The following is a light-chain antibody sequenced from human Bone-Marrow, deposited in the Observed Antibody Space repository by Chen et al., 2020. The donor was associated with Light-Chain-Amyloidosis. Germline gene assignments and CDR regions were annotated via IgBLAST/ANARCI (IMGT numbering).Light chain of an antibody. CDR3: QSADSSGTYEVI. J-gene: IGLJ2*01. Sequence: SYELTQPPSVSVSPGQTARITCSGDDLPTKYAYWYQQKPGQAPVLVIHRDTERPSGISERFSGSSPGTTATLTISGVQAENEAAYPCQSADSSGTYEVIFGGGTTLTVL. CDR1: DLPTKY. V-gene: IGLV3-25*03. CDR2: RDT.